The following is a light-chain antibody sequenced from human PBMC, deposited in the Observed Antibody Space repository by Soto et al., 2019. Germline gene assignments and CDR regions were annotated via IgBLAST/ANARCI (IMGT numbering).Light chain of an antibody. CDR3: CSYAGSSSAV. J-gene: IGLJ7*01. V-gene: IGLV2-23*02. CDR2: EIS. Sequence: QSALTQPASGSGSPGQSITISCTGTSSDVGSYNLVSWYQQHPGKAPKLMIYEISKRPSGVSNRFAVSKSGNTASLTISGLQAEAEAYYFCCSYAGSSSAVFGGGTQLTVL. CDR1: SSDVGSYNL.